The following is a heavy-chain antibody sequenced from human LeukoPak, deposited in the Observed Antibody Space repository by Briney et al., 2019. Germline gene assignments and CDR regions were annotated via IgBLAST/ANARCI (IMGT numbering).Heavy chain of an antibody. J-gene: IGHJ4*02. V-gene: IGHV4-59*08. CDR2: ISYGNT. CDR1: GGSISTYY. D-gene: IGHD3-22*01. CDR3: ARQYYYDSSGFDY. Sequence: SETLSLTCSVSGGSISTYYWNWIRQTPGKGLEWIGHISYGNTDYNPSLKSRVTISVDTSKNQFSLKLTSVTAADTAVYYCARQYYYDSSGFDYWGQGTLVTVSS.